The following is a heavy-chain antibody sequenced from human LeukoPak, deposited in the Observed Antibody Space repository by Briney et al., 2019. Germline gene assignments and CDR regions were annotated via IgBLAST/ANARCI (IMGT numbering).Heavy chain of an antibody. D-gene: IGHD2-21*02. CDR1: GGSISSYY. CDR3: GRNCGGDCYSTDL. Sequence: SETLSLTCTVSGGSISSYYWSWIRQPPGKGLEWIGYIYYSGSTNYNPSLKSRVTISVDTSKNQFSLKLSSVTAADTAVYYCGRNCGGDCYSTDLWGRGTLVTVSS. V-gene: IGHV4-59*08. CDR2: IYYSGST. J-gene: IGHJ2*01.